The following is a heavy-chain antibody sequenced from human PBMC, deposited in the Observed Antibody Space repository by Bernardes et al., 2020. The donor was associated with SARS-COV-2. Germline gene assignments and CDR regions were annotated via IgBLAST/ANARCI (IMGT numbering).Heavy chain of an antibody. CDR2: IHNRGNT. J-gene: IGHJ4*02. D-gene: IGHD3-16*01. CDR1: GGSLSYYY. V-gene: IGHV4-59*01. CDR3: ARHGAGEDLSYFDY. Sequence: SETLSLTWTVSGGSLSYYYSGWIRQAPEMRRGWNGYIHNRGNTKFNPSLKSRVTISVDTSKNQFSLKVTSVTAADTAMYYCARHGAGEDLSYFDYWGRGTLVTVAS.